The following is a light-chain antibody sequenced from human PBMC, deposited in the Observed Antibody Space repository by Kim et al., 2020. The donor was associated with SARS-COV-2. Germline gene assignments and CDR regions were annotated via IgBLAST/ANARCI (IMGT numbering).Light chain of an antibody. CDR1: QTVLYSSNNKNY. Sequence: DIVMTQSPDSLAVSLGERATINCKSSQTVLYSSNNKNYLAWYQQKSGQPSKLLIYWASTRESGVPDRFSGSGSGTDFTLTISSLQAEDVAVYYCQQYYNAPRTFGQGTKVDIK. CDR2: WAS. CDR3: QQYYNAPRT. J-gene: IGKJ1*01. V-gene: IGKV4-1*01.